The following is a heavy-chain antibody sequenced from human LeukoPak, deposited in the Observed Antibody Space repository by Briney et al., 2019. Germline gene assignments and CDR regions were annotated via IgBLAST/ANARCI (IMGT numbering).Heavy chain of an antibody. Sequence: PSETLSLTCTVSGGSIRSSSYYWGWIRQPPGKGLEWIGSIYYSGSTYYNPSLKSRVTMSVDTSKNQFSLKLSSVTAADTAVYYCARQAGGYYDSSGYRDFDYWGQGTLVTVSS. CDR2: IYYSGST. J-gene: IGHJ4*02. CDR3: ARQAGGYYDSSGYRDFDY. D-gene: IGHD3-22*01. V-gene: IGHV4-39*01. CDR1: GGSIRSSSYY.